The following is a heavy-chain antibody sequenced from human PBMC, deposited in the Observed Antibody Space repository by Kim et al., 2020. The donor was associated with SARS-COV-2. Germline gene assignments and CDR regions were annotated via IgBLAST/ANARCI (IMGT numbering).Heavy chain of an antibody. V-gene: IGHV3-64D*09. CDR3: VKAPYSSAWSSYFDY. D-gene: IGHD6-19*01. Sequence: DSVKGRFTTSRDNSKSTLYLQMSSLRAEDTAVYYCVKAPYSSAWSSYFDYWGQGTLVTVSS. J-gene: IGHJ4*02.